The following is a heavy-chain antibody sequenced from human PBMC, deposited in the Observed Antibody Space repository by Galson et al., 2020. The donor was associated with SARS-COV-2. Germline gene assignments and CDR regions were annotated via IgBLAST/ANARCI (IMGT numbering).Heavy chain of an antibody. CDR2: IYPGDSDT. D-gene: IGHD3-9*01. V-gene: IGHV5-51*01. CDR1: GYTFTNYW. Sequence: HGESLKISCKGSGYTFTNYWIGWVRQMPGKGLEWMGIIYPGDSDTWYSPSFRGQVIISADKSNGTAFLQWRSLKASDTAFYYCARRLGDRTAYSATLDYWGQGTLVTVSS. J-gene: IGHJ4*02. CDR3: ARRLGDRTAYSATLDY.